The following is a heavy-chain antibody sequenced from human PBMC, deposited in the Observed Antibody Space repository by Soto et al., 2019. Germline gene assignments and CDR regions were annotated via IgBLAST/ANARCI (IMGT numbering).Heavy chain of an antibody. V-gene: IGHV4-31*03. CDR1: GGSITNGDYY. J-gene: IGHJ4*02. CDR3: ARDAPGEAPY. CDR2: INYRGTT. Sequence: VQLQESGPGLVRPSQTLSLTCTVSGGSITNGDYYWNWIRQHPGKGLEWIGHINYRGTTFYNPALKSRVFISVETSKNQFSLNLSSVTAADTAVYFCARDAPGEAPYWGQGTLVTVSS. D-gene: IGHD2-2*01.